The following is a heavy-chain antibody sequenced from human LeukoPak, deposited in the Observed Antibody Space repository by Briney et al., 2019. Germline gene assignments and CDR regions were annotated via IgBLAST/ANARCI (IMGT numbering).Heavy chain of an antibody. J-gene: IGHJ6*02. CDR3: ARDPDCSSTSCYYYYGVDV. Sequence: SVKVSCKASGGTFSSYAISWVRQAPGQGLEWMGGIIPIFGTANYAQKFQGRVTITADESTSTAYMELSSLRSEDTAVYYCARDPDCSSTSCYYYYGVDVWGQGTTVTVSS. CDR2: IIPIFGTA. D-gene: IGHD2-2*01. V-gene: IGHV1-69*13. CDR1: GGTFSSYA.